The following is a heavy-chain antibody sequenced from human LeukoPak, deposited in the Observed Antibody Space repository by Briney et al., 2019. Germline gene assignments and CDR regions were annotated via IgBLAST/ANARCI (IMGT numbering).Heavy chain of an antibody. CDR2: INPNSGGT. CDR1: GYTFTTYY. V-gene: IGHV1-2*02. Sequence: GASVKVSCKASGYTFTTYYLHWVRQAPGQGLEWMGWINPNSGGTNYAQKFQGRVTMTRDTSSSTAYMELSRLRSDDTAVYYCAREDKHYYYYYMDVWGKGTTVTVSS. J-gene: IGHJ6*03. CDR3: AREDKHYYYYYMDV.